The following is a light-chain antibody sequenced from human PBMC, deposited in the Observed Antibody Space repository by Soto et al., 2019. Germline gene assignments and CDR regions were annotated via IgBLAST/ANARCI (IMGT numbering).Light chain of an antibody. CDR2: ATS. CDR3: HQFGYSPRT. CDR1: QSVRSN. V-gene: IGKV3-20*01. J-gene: IGKJ1*01. Sequence: EIVMTQSPATLSVSPGESATLSCRASQSVRSNLAWYQQRPGQAPRLLIFATSRRATDIPDRFSGSGSGTDFTLAIRRLEPEDFAVYYCHQFGYSPRTFGQGTKVDIK.